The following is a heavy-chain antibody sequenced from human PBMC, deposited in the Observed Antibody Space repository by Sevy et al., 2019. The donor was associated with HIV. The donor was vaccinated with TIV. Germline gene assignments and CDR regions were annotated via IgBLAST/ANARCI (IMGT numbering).Heavy chain of an antibody. V-gene: IGHV3-33*01. D-gene: IGHD2-2*01. CDR2: IWYDGSNK. Sequence: GGSLRLSCAASGFTFSSYGMHWVRQAPGKGLEWVAVIWYDGSNKYYAYSVKGRFTISRDNSKNTLYLQMNSLRAEDTAVYYCARQLQDIVVVPAAIFGGYYYGMDVWGQGTTVTVSS. J-gene: IGHJ6*02. CDR3: ARQLQDIVVVPAAIFGGYYYGMDV. CDR1: GFTFSSYG.